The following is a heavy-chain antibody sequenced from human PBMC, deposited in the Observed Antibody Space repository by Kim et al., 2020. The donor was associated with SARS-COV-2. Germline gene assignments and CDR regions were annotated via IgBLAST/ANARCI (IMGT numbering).Heavy chain of an antibody. Sequence: SVKGRFSISGDNSKNTLYLQMNSLRAEDTAVYYCTKGRRQGGPFLPEFDYWGQGALVTVSS. J-gene: IGHJ4*02. D-gene: IGHD1-26*01. CDR3: TKGRRQGGPFLPEFDY. V-gene: IGHV3-30*02.